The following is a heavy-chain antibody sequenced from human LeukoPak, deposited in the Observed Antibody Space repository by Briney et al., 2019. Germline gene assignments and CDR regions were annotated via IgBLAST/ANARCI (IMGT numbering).Heavy chain of an antibody. CDR3: AKSIVVVPTARGYYFDS. D-gene: IGHD2-2*01. J-gene: IGHJ4*02. V-gene: IGHV3-23*01. CDR2: ISGSGGST. CDR1: GFTFSSYA. Sequence: TGGSLRLSCAASGFTFSSYAMNWVRQAPGKGLEWVSGISGSGGSTYYADSVKGRSTISRDNSKNTLYLQMNSLRAEDTAVYYCAKSIVVVPTARGYYFDSWGQGTLVTVSS.